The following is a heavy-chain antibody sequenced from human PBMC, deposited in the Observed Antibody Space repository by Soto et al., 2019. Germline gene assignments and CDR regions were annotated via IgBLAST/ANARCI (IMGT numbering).Heavy chain of an antibody. CDR1: GFSLTTNGVG. V-gene: IGHV2-5*02. CDR2: INWDDDR. Sequence: QITLKESGPALVKPTQTLTLTCTFSGFSLTTNGVGVAWIRQPPGKALEWLALINWDDDRHYNPSLTSRLTITKDTSKNQVVLTMTNMDPVDTATYYCAHKEFRTSSPFDFGGPGILVIVSS. CDR3: AHKEFRTSSPFDF. J-gene: IGHJ4*02.